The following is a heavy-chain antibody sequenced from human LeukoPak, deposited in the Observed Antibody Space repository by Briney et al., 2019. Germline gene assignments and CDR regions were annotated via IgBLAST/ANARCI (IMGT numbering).Heavy chain of an antibody. CDR2: LYSGGST. D-gene: IGHD5-24*01. CDR1: GFTVSSNY. CDR3: ARVLDGYNPHFDY. Sequence: GGSLRLSCAASGFTVSSNYMSWVPQAPGKGLEGVSVLYSGGSTYYADSVKGRFTISRDNSKNTLYLQMNSLRAEDTAVYYCARVLDGYNPHFDYWGQGTLVTVSS. J-gene: IGHJ4*02. V-gene: IGHV3-53*01.